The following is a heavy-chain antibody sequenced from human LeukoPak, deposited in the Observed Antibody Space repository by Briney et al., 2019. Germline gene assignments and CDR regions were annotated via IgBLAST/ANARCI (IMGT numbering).Heavy chain of an antibody. Sequence: GESLEISLKGSGYSFTSYWIGWVRQIPGKGLEWIGIIYPGGSDTRYSPSIQGQVTISADKAISTAYLQWSSLKASDTAMYYCARRPLCSGGSCYSPHFDYWGQGTLVTVSS. CDR3: ARRPLCSGGSCYSPHFDY. CDR2: IYPGGSDT. CDR1: GYSFTSYW. J-gene: IGHJ4*02. D-gene: IGHD2-15*01. V-gene: IGHV5-51*01.